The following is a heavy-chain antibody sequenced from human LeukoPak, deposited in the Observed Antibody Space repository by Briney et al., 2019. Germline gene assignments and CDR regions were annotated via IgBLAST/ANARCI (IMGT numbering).Heavy chain of an antibody. J-gene: IGHJ4*02. D-gene: IGHD3-22*01. CDR3: AKDKSGYFYFDY. CDR1: GFTFSSYW. CDR2: IKQDGSEK. Sequence: GGSLRLSCAASGFTFSSYWMSWVRQAPGKGLEWVANIKQDGSEKYYVDSVKGRFTISRDNAKNSLYLQMNSLRAEDTALYYCAKDKSGYFYFDYWGQGTLVTVSS. V-gene: IGHV3-7*03.